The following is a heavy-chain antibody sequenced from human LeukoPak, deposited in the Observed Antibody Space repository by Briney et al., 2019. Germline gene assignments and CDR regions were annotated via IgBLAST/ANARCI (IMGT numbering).Heavy chain of an antibody. CDR1: GGSISSGSYY. Sequence: SQTLSLTCTVSGGSISSGSYYWSWIRQPAGKGLEWIGRIYTSGSTNYNPSLKSRVTISVDTSKNQFSLKLSSVTAADTAVYYCARDLSEGYCSSTSCVGNYWGQGTLVTVSS. CDR3: ARDLSEGYCSSTSCVGNY. CDR2: IYTSGST. J-gene: IGHJ4*02. V-gene: IGHV4-61*02. D-gene: IGHD2-2*01.